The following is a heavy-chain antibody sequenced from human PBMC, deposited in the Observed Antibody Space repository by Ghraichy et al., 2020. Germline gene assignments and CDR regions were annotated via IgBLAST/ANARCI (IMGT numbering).Heavy chain of an antibody. J-gene: IGHJ3*02. CDR3: ARLYGSGGAFDI. CDR2: IYYSGST. CDR1: GGSISSYY. V-gene: IGHV4-59*08. Sequence: ESLNISCTVSGGSISSYYWSWIRQPPGKGLEWIGYIYYSGSTNYNPSLKSRVTISVDTSKNQFSLKLSSVTATDTAVYYCARLYGSGGAFDIWGQGTMVTVSS. D-gene: IGHD3-10*01.